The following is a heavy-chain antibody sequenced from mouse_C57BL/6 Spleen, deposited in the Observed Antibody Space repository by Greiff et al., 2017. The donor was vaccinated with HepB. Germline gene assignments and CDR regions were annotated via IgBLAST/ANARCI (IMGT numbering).Heavy chain of an antibody. Sequence: QVQLQQPGAELVMPGASVKLSCKASGYTFTSYWMHWVKQRPGQGLEWIGEIDPSDSYTNYNQKFKGKSTLTVDKSSSTAYMQLSSLTSEDSAVYYCARGITTVVEGEFAYWGQGTLVTVSA. V-gene: IGHV1-69*01. J-gene: IGHJ3*01. D-gene: IGHD1-1*01. CDR2: IDPSDSYT. CDR3: ARGITTVVEGEFAY. CDR1: GYTFTSYW.